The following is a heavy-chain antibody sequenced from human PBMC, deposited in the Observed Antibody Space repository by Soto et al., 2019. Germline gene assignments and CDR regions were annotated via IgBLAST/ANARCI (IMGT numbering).Heavy chain of an antibody. CDR2: ISYDGSNK. CDR1: GFTFSSYG. J-gene: IGHJ4*02. CDR3: AKDKFASSGAPQFDYGDIHLDY. V-gene: IGHV3-30*18. Sequence: PGGSLRLSCAASGFTFSSYGMHWVRQAPGKGLEWVAVISYDGSNKYYADSVKGRFTISRDNSKNTLYLQMNSLRAEDTAVYYCAKDKFASSGAPQFDYGDIHLDYWGQGTLVTVSS. D-gene: IGHD4-17*01.